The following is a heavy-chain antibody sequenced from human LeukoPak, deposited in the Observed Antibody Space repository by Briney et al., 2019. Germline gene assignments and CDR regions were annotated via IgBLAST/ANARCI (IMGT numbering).Heavy chain of an antibody. J-gene: IGHJ5*02. CDR3: ARGASRFDP. Sequence: PSETLSLTCAVYGGSFSGYYWSWIRQPPVKGLEWIGEINHSGSTNYNPSLKSRVTISVDTSKNQFSLKLSSVTAADTAVYYCARGASRFDPWGQGTLVTVSS. CDR1: GGSFSGYY. CDR2: INHSGST. V-gene: IGHV4-34*01.